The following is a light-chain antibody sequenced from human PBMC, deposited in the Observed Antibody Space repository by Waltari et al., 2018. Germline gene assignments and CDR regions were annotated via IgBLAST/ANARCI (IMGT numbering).Light chain of an antibody. V-gene: IGKV2-28*01. CDR1: QSLLHSNGYNY. Sequence: DIVMTQSPLSLPVTPGEPASISCRSSQSLLHSNGYNYLDWYLQKPGQSPQLLIYWGSNRASGVPDRFSGSGSGTDFTLKISRVEAEDVGVYYCMQALQTLSITFGQGTRLGIK. J-gene: IGKJ5*01. CDR2: WGS. CDR3: MQALQTLSIT.